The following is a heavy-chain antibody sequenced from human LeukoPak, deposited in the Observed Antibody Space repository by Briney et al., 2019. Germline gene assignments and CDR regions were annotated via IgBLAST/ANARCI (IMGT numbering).Heavy chain of an antibody. Sequence: SETLSLTCAVSGGSISSGAYSWSWIRQHPGKGLEWIGYIYYSGSTYYNPSLKSRVTISVDTSKNQFSLKLNSVTAADTAVYYCARDSSFSGYAFDSWGQGTLVTVSS. CDR1: GGSISSGAYS. V-gene: IGHV4-31*11. D-gene: IGHD5-12*01. J-gene: IGHJ4*02. CDR2: IYYSGST. CDR3: ARDSSFSGYAFDS.